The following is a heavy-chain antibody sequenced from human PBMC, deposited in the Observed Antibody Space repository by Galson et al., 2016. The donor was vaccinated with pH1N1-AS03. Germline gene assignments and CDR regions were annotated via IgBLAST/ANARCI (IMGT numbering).Heavy chain of an antibody. CDR3: ATDRGGAHPSGVVATDY. CDR1: GFTLSLFS. CDR2: ITANGEKA. J-gene: IGHJ4*02. V-gene: IGHV3-23*01. Sequence: SLRLSCAASGFTLSLFSMNWVRQAPGKGLEWVSAITANGEKAYYADSVKGRFTFLRDNSKNMLYLEMNSLRAEDTAIYLCATDRGGAHPSGVVATDYWGQGTLVTVAS. D-gene: IGHD3-3*01.